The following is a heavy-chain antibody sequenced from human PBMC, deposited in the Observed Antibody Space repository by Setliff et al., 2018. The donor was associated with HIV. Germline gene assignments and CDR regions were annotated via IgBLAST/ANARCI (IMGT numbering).Heavy chain of an antibody. V-gene: IGHV4-59*11. D-gene: IGHD3-3*01. CDR1: GGSMTTHF. CDR2: VYYSGST. Sequence: SETLSLTCTVSGGSMTTHFWSWIRQPPGKGLEWIGSVYYSGSTNCNPSLKSRVTFSLDTSENQFSLNLNSVTAADTAVYYCARDISEGFFLERASEHWSQGTLVTVSS. J-gene: IGHJ1*01. CDR3: ARDISEGFFLERASEH.